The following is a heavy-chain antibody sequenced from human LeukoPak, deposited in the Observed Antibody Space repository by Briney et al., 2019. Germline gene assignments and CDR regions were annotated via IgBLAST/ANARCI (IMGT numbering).Heavy chain of an antibody. CDR2: INGDGSGT. V-gene: IGHV3-74*01. J-gene: IGHJ3*01. Sequence: GGSLRLSCTASGFTFVNYAMSWVRQAPGKGLVWVSRINGDGSGTSYADSVKGRFTISRDNDKNTVYLQMNSLRAEDTAVYYCARATSTNAFDFWGHGTMVTVSS. CDR1: GFTFVNYA. CDR3: ARATSTNAFDF.